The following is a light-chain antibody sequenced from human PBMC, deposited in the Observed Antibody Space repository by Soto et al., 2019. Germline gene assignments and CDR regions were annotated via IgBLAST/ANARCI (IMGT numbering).Light chain of an antibody. J-gene: IGLJ2*01. CDR1: SSDVGGNDF. V-gene: IGLV2-14*03. CDR2: DVN. Sequence: QSALTQPASVSGSPGQSITISCTGTSSDVGGNDFVSWFQQRPGKAPKIIIYDVNYRPSGGSDRFSGSKSGNTASLTISGLQADDEADYYCSSYTTRSTLLFGGGTKATVL. CDR3: SSYTTRSTLL.